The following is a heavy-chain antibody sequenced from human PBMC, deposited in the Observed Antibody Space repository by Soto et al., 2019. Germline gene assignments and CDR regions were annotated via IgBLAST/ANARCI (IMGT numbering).Heavy chain of an antibody. D-gene: IGHD3-3*01. J-gene: IGHJ4*02. Sequence: GGSLRLSCAASGFTFSSYAMSWVRQAPGKGLEWVSAISGSGGSTYYADSVKGRFTISRDNSKNTLYLQMNSLRAEDTAVYYCAKAWDLGVVTPYFDYWGQGTLVTVSS. CDR1: GFTFSSYA. V-gene: IGHV3-23*01. CDR2: ISGSGGST. CDR3: AKAWDLGVVTPYFDY.